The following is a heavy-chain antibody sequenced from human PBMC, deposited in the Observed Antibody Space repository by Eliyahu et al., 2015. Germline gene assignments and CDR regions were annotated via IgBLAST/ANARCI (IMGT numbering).Heavy chain of an antibody. D-gene: IGHD4-23*01. CDR3: ARDSSWEDYVGWYFDL. Sequence: EVQLVESGGGLVQPGGSLRLSCAASGXTFSSYSMNWVRQAPGKGLEWFSYISSSSSTIYYADSVKGRFTISRDNAKNSLYLQMNSLRAEDTAVYYCARDSSWEDYVGWYFDLWGRGTLVTVSS. CDR2: ISSSSSTI. V-gene: IGHV3-48*01. CDR1: GXTFSSYS. J-gene: IGHJ2*01.